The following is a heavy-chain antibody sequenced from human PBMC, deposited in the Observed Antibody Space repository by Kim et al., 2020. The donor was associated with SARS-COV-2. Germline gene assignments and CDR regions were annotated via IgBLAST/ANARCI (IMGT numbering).Heavy chain of an antibody. V-gene: IGHV4-31*02. J-gene: IGHJ4*02. CDR3: AISLYGSGSYYY. Sequence: YYNPSLKSRVTISVDTSKNQFSLKLSSVTAADTAVYYCAISLYGSGSYYYWGQGTLVTVSS. D-gene: IGHD3-10*01.